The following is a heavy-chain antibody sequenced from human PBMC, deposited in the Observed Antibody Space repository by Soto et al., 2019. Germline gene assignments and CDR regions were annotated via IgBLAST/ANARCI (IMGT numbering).Heavy chain of an antibody. CDR2: ISRGGDRT. D-gene: IGHD3-22*01. J-gene: IGHJ4*02. Sequence: EVQLVESGAGLVQPGGSLRLSCAASGFTFSSYNIHWIRQAPGKGLEFVSAISRGGDRTSYADSVKGRFIITRDNSKYTVWLQMGSLRTEDMAVDYCARARCSSGQCYYLDYWGQGALVTVSS. CDR1: GFTFSSYN. CDR3: ARARCSSGQCYYLDY. V-gene: IGHV3-64*02.